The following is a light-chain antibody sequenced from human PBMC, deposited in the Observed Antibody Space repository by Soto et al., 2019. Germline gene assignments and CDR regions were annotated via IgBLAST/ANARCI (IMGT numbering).Light chain of an antibody. V-gene: IGLV2-14*01. CDR2: DVS. CDR3: SSYTSSSTLSYA. J-gene: IGLJ1*01. Sequence: QSALTQPASVSRSPGQSITISCTGTSSDVDGYNYVSWYQQHPGKAPKLMIYDVSNRPSGVSNRFSGSKSGNTASLTISGLQAEDEADYYCSSYTSSSTLSYAFGTGTKLTVL. CDR1: SSDVDGYNY.